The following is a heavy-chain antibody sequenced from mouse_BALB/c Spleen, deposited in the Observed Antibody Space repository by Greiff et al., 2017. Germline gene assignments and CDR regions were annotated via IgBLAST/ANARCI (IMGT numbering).Heavy chain of an antibody. V-gene: IGHV14-3*02. J-gene: IGHJ2*01. CDR3: ARDRSWQTPDY. D-gene: IGHD3-2*02. Sequence: EVKLQESGAELVKPGASVKLSCTASGFNIKDTYMHWVKQRPEQGLEWIGRIDPANGNTKYDPKFQGKATITADTSSNTAYLQLSSLTSEDTAVYCCARDRSWQTPDYWGQGTTLTVSS. CDR2: IDPANGNT. CDR1: GFNIKDTY.